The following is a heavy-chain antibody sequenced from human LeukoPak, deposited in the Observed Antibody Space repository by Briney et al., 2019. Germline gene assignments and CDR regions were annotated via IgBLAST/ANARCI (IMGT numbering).Heavy chain of an antibody. Sequence: PSETLSLTCTVSGYSISSGYYWGWIRQPPGKGLEWIGSIYHSGSTYYSPSLKSRVTISVDTSKNQFSLKLSSVTAADTAVYYCAREDLDVWGQGTTVTVSS. CDR1: GYSISSGYY. J-gene: IGHJ6*02. V-gene: IGHV4-38-2*02. CDR3: AREDLDV. CDR2: IYHSGST.